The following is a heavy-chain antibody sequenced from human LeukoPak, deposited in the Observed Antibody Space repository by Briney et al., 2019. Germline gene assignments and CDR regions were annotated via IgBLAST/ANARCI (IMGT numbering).Heavy chain of an antibody. CDR2: IYHSGST. Sequence: PSETLSLTCAVSGGSISSNNWWGWVRQPPGKGLEWIGEIYHSGSTNYNPSLKSRVTISVDTSKNQFSLKLSSVTAADTAVYYCARGLRYFDWKGYDYWGQGTLVTVSS. CDR3: ARGLRYFDWKGYDY. J-gene: IGHJ4*02. CDR1: GGSISSNNW. D-gene: IGHD3-9*01. V-gene: IGHV4-4*02.